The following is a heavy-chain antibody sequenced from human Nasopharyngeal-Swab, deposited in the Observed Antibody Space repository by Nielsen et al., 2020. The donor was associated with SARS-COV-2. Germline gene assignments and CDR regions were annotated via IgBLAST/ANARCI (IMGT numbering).Heavy chain of an antibody. CDR1: GGSFSGYY. D-gene: IGHD3-10*01. Sequence: SETLSLTCAVYGGSFSGYYWGWIRQPPGKGLEWIGSIYYSGGTYYNPSLKSRVTISVDTSKNQFSLKLSSVTAADTAVYYCARPSPSVGVLWFGELSYAFDIWGQGTMVTVSS. CDR2: IYYSGGT. V-gene: IGHV4-39*01. J-gene: IGHJ3*02. CDR3: ARPSPSVGVLWFGELSYAFDI.